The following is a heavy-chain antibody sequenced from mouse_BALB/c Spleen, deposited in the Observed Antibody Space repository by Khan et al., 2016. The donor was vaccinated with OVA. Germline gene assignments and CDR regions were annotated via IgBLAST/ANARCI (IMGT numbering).Heavy chain of an antibody. D-gene: IGHD2-1*01. J-gene: IGHJ3*01. CDR2: INPNNGDA. CDR3: TRSGYGTFAY. Sequence: QVQLKESGAELVKPGASVKLSCKASGYIFTSYYMYWVKQRPGQGLEWIGEINPNNGDANFNEKFKNKAALTVDTSSITAYIQLSSLTSEDSAVYYCTRSGYGTFAYWGQGTLVTGSA. V-gene: IGHV1S81*02. CDR1: GYIFTSYY.